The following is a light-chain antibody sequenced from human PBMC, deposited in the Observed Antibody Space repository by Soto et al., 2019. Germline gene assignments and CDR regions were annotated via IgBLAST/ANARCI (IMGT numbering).Light chain of an antibody. CDR2: EVT. CDR1: SSDVGGYNY. J-gene: IGLJ1*01. CDR3: SSYASSSRYV. V-gene: IGLV2-14*01. Sequence: QSALTQPASLSGSPGQSITISCTGTSSDVGGYNYVSWYQQHPGKAPKLMIYEVTNRPSGVSTRFSGSKSGNTASLTISGLQAEDEADYYCSSYASSSRYVFGTGTKVTVL.